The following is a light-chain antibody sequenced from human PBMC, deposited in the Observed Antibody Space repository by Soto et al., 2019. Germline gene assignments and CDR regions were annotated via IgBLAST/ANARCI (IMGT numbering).Light chain of an antibody. CDR1: QSISSW. J-gene: IGKJ1*01. V-gene: IGKV1-5*03. CDR3: QQYNSYSLT. CDR2: QAS. Sequence: DIQMTQSPSTLSASVGDRVTITCRASQSISSWLAWYQQKPGEAPRLLIYQASSLETEVPSRFSGSGSGTEFTLTINSLQPGDFATYYCQQYNSYSLTFGQGTKVDIK.